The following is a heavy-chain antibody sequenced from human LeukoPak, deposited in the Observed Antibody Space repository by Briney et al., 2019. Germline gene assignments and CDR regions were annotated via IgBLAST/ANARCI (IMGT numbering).Heavy chain of an antibody. CDR3: ASLDY. J-gene: IGHJ4*02. Sequence: SETLSLTCTVSGGSFSSYYWSWIRQPPGKGLEWIGYIYYNGNTNYNPSLKRRVTMPVDTSRNRFSLKLTSVTAADTAVYYCASLDYWGQGTLVTVSS. CDR2: IYYNGNT. CDR1: GGSFSSYY. V-gene: IGHV4-59*01.